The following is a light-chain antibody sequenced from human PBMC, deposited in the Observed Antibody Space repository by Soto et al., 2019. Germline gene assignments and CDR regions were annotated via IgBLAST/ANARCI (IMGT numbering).Light chain of an antibody. Sequence: EIVLTQSPGTLSLSPGERATLSCRASQSVSSSHLAWYQQKPGQAPRLLIYGASSRATGIPDRFSGSGSGTDFTLTIIRLEPEDFAVYYCQQYGSSPRFTFGPGTKVDIK. J-gene: IGKJ3*01. CDR1: QSVSSSH. V-gene: IGKV3-20*01. CDR2: GAS. CDR3: QQYGSSPRFT.